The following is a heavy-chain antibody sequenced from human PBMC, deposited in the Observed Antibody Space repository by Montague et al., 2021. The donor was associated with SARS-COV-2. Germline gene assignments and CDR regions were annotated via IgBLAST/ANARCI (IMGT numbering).Heavy chain of an antibody. V-gene: IGHV4-39*02. CDR1: GGSINSTTYY. J-gene: IGHJ3*01. Sequence: SETLSLTCTVSGGSINSTTYYWAWIRQPPGKGLEWIGSVYYTGSNYYNLYLQSRGTMSVDTSKKQLYLKLSSVTAADTGVYYCARDLPSEYTFGLDAFDLWGQETMVTVAS. CDR2: VYYTGSN. D-gene: IGHD5-18*01. CDR3: ARDLPSEYTFGLDAFDL.